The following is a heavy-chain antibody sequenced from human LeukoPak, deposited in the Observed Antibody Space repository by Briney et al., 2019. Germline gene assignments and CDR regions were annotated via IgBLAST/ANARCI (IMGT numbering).Heavy chain of an antibody. CDR1: GGSISSGGYY. Sequence: SETLSLTCTVSGGSISSGGYYWSWIRQHPGKGLEWIGYIYYSGSTYYNPSLKSRVTISVDTSKNQFSLKLSSVTAADTAVYCCARLNQGDYYYYMDVWGKGTTVTVSS. CDR2: IYYSGST. J-gene: IGHJ6*03. D-gene: IGHD1-14*01. V-gene: IGHV4-31*03. CDR3: ARLNQGDYYYYMDV.